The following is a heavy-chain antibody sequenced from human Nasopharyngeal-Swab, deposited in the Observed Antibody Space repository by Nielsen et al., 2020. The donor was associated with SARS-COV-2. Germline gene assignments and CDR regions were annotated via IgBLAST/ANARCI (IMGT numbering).Heavy chain of an antibody. V-gene: IGHV3-11*05. Sequence: GESLKISCAASGFTFSDYYMSWIRQAPGKGLEWVSYISSSSYTNYADSVKGRFTISRDNAKNSLYLQMNSLRAEDTAVYYCARDSMPHCSSTSCRKYGRDVWGQGTTVTVSS. J-gene: IGHJ6*02. CDR1: GFTFSDYY. CDR2: ISSSSYT. D-gene: IGHD2-2*01. CDR3: ARDSMPHCSSTSCRKYGRDV.